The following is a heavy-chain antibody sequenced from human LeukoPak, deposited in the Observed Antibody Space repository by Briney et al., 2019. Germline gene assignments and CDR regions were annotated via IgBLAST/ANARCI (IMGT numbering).Heavy chain of an antibody. Sequence: PGGSLRLSCAASGFSVRSNEMSWVRQAPGKGLEWVSSISGGSTCYADSRKGRFTISRDNAKNSLYLQMNSLRAEDTAVYYCARDRRDFWSGYCWGQGTLVTVSS. CDR2: ISGGST. D-gene: IGHD3-3*01. CDR3: ARDRRDFWSGYC. CDR1: GFSVRSNE. V-gene: IGHV3-38-3*01. J-gene: IGHJ4*02.